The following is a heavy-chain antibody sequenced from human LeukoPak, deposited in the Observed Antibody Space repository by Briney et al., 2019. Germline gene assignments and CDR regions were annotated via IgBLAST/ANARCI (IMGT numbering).Heavy chain of an antibody. J-gene: IGHJ4*02. D-gene: IGHD3-3*01. V-gene: IGHV3-30*02. CDR3: AKDFVYGSRFPRPLDY. CDR2: IRYDGSNK. Sequence: GGSLRLSCAASGFTFSSYGMYWVRQAPGKWLEWVAFIRYDGSNKYYTDSVKGRFTISRDNSRNTLYLQMNSLRADDTARYYCAKDFVYGSRFPRPLDYWGQGTLVTVSS. CDR1: GFTFSSYG.